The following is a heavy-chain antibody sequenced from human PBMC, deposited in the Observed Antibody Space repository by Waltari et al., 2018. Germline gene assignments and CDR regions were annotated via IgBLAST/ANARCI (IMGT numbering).Heavy chain of an antibody. CDR1: GGTLSNHA. D-gene: IGHD3-22*01. CDR2: IIPILGTA. J-gene: IGHJ4*02. Sequence: QVQLVQSGAEVKKPGSSVKVSCKESGGTLSNHAIRWGRQAPGEGFEWMVGIIPILGTANYAQKFQGRVTITTDESTSTAYMELSSLRSEDTAVYYCARDRRGKYYDSSGPYYFDYWGQGTLVTVSS. CDR3: ARDRRGKYYDSSGPYYFDY. V-gene: IGHV1-69*05.